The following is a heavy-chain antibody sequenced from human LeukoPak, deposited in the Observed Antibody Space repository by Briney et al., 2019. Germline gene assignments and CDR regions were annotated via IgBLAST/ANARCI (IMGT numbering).Heavy chain of an antibody. D-gene: IGHD2-21*01. CDR1: GYTFTSYY. Sequence: ASVKVSCKASGYTFTSYYMHWVRQAPGQGLEWMGIINPSGGSTSYAQKFQGRVTITRDTSTSTVYLELSGLRSEDTAVYYCARAQHIVVVMEVIRYWGQGTLVTVSS. CDR2: INPSGGST. CDR3: ARAQHIVVVMEVIRY. V-gene: IGHV1-46*03. J-gene: IGHJ4*02.